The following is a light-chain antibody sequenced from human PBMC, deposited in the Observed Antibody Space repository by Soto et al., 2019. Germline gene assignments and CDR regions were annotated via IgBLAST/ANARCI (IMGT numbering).Light chain of an antibody. V-gene: IGKV3-11*01. Sequence: EIVLTQSPATLSLSPGERATLSCRASQSVSSYLAWYQQKPGQAPRLLIYDASNRATGIPARFSGSGSGTDFTLTISSLAPEDFAVYYCQQRSNSLTLGGGTKVDIK. CDR2: DAS. CDR3: QQRSNSLT. J-gene: IGKJ4*01. CDR1: QSVSSY.